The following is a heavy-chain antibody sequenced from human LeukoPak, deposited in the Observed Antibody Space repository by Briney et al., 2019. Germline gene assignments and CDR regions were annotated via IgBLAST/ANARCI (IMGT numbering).Heavy chain of an antibody. J-gene: IGHJ4*02. Sequence: GGSLRLSCAASGFTFSTYWMHWVGQARGKGLVWVSHIISDGSSSGYADSVKGRFTISRDNAKNTLYLQMNSLRAEDTAVYYCASDSMAVSGDFDYWGQGTLVTVSS. CDR3: ASDSMAVSGDFDY. D-gene: IGHD7-27*01. CDR2: IISDGSSS. CDR1: GFTFSTYW. V-gene: IGHV3-74*01.